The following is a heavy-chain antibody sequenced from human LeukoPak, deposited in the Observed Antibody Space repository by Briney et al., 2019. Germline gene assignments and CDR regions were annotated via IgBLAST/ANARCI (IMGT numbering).Heavy chain of an antibody. J-gene: IGHJ3*02. V-gene: IGHV3-74*01. CDR1: GFTFSTYS. CDR2: FNSDGSST. CDR3: ARQRDPFDI. Sequence: PGGSLRLSCAATGFTFSTYSMHWVRQAPGQGLVWVSRFNSDGSSTSYADSVKGRFTISRDNAKNTLYLQMNSVRAEDTAVYYCARQRDPFDIWGQGTMVTVSS.